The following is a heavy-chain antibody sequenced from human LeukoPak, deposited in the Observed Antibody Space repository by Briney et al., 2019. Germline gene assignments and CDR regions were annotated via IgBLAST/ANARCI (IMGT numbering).Heavy chain of an antibody. CDR3: ARVGGGDGSGWSTTDY. Sequence: GGSLRLSCVASGFTFSSYWMSWVRQAPGKGLEWVANINQDGSEKYDVDSAKGRFTISRDNAKNSLYLQMNSLRVEDTAMYYCARVGGGDGSGWSTTDYWGQGTLVTISS. J-gene: IGHJ4*02. CDR2: INQDGSEK. V-gene: IGHV3-7*01. CDR1: GFTFSSYW. D-gene: IGHD6-19*01.